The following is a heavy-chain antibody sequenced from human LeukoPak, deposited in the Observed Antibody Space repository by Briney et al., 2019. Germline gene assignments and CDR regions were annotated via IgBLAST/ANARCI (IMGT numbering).Heavy chain of an antibody. D-gene: IGHD4-17*01. CDR1: GFTFSSYA. CDR3: AREVYGDYGRYYYYYMDV. Sequence: GGSLRLSCAASGFTFSSYAMSWVRQAPGKGLEWVSAISGSGGSTYYADSVKGRFTISRDNAKNSLYLQMNSLRAEDTAVYYCAREVYGDYGRYYYYYMDVWGKGTTVTISS. J-gene: IGHJ6*03. V-gene: IGHV3-23*01. CDR2: ISGSGGST.